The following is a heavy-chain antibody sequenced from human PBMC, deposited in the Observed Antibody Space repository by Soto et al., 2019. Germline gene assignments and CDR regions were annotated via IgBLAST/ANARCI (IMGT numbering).Heavy chain of an antibody. V-gene: IGHV4-31*03. Sequence: PSETLSLTCTVSGGSISSAAYYWSWIRQHPGKGLEWIGYISHSGSTYYNPSLKSSVIISVDTSKNQFYLSLTSVTAADTAVYYCAREYTYGSNFFDCWGQGALVTVSS. CDR1: GGSISSAAYY. J-gene: IGHJ4*02. CDR2: ISHSGST. CDR3: AREYTYGSNFFDC. D-gene: IGHD2-2*02.